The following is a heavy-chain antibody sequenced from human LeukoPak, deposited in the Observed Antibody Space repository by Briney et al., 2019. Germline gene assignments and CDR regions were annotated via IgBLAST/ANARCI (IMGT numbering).Heavy chain of an antibody. CDR2: ISSDSGFI. J-gene: IGHJ3*02. D-gene: IGHD2-15*01. Sequence: GGSLRLSCAASGFIFSDYSMNWVRQAPGKGLEWVSSISSDSGFIYYADSVRGRFTVSRDNAKSSLFLQMNSLRDDDTAVYYCARVHCSGRGCFQRYDGFHIWGQGTVVTVSS. CDR3: ARVHCSGRGCFQRYDGFHI. CDR1: GFIFSDYS. V-gene: IGHV3-21*01.